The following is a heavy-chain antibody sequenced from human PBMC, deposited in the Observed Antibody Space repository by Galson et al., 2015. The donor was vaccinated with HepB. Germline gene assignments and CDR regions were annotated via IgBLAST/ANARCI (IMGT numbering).Heavy chain of an antibody. D-gene: IGHD6-13*01. CDR2: ISWNSATI. Sequence: SLRLSCAASGFTFDDYAMHWVRQVPGKGPEWVSGISWNSATIGYADAVKGRFTISRDNAKNSLNLQMNSLTTEDTALYYCAKDGFDSSTSYADYYYYMDVWGKGTTVTVSS. J-gene: IGHJ6*03. V-gene: IGHV3-9*01. CDR3: AKDGFDSSTSYADYYYYMDV. CDR1: GFTFDDYA.